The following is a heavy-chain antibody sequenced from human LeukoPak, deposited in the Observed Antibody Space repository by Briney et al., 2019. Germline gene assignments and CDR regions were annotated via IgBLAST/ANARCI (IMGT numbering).Heavy chain of an antibody. CDR2: ISAYNGNT. J-gene: IGHJ3*02. V-gene: IGHV1-18*01. CDR1: GYTFTSYG. Sequence: GASVKVSCKASGYTFTSYGISWVRQAPGQGLEWIGWISAYNGNTNYAQKLQGRVTMTTDTSTSTAYMELRSLRSDDTAVYYCARDSLVNWNPLRNDAFDIWGQGTMVTVSS. D-gene: IGHD1-1*01. CDR3: ARDSLVNWNPLRNDAFDI.